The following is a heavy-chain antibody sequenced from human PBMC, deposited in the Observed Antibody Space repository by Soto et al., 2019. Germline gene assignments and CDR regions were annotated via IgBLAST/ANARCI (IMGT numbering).Heavy chain of an antibody. Sequence: SGPTLVNPTQTLTLSCTFSGFSLSTSGMCVSWLRQPPGKALEWLALIDWDDDKYYSTSLKTRLTISKYTSKNQVVLTVTNMDPVDTATYFCAPLSYRSFSFDYWGQGTLVTVSS. J-gene: IGHJ4*02. V-gene: IGHV2-70*12. CDR2: IDWDDDK. D-gene: IGHD3-16*02. CDR3: APLSYRSFSFDY. CDR1: GFSLSTSGMC.